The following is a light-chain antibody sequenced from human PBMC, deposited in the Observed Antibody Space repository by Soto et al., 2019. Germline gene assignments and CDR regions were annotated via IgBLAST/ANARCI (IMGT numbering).Light chain of an antibody. CDR3: QSYDSSLSGSK. V-gene: IGLV1-40*01. Sequence: QSVLTQRPSVSGAPGQRVTISCTGSSSNIGAGYDVHWYQQLPGTAPKRLIYGNSKRPSGVPDRFSGSKSGTSASLAIAGLQAEDEADYDCQSYDSSLSGSKFGGGTKVTVL. CDR2: GNS. CDR1: SSNIGAGYD. J-gene: IGLJ2*01.